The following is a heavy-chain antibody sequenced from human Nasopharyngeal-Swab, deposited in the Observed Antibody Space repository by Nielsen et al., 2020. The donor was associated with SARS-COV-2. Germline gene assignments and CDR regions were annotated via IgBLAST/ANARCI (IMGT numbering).Heavy chain of an antibody. J-gene: IGHJ4*02. D-gene: IGHD5-18*01. CDR2: IYHSGST. CDR1: GGSFSGYY. V-gene: IGHV4-34*01. CDR3: ARLGYSYGHFDY. Sequence: SETLSLTCAVYGGSFSGYYWSWIRQPPGKGLEWIGSIYHSGSTYYNPSLKSRVTISVDTSKNQFSLKLSSVTAADTAVYYCARLGYSYGHFDYWGQGTLVTVSS.